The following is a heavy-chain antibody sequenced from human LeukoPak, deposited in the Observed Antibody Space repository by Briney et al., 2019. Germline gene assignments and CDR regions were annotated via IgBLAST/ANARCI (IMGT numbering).Heavy chain of an antibody. CDR2: ISNGGGTI. D-gene: IGHD7-27*01. Sequence: PGGSLRLSCAASGFTFSIYSMNWVRLTPGKGLEWVSYISNGGGTIYYADSVKGRFSISRDNAKNSVFLIMNSLRAEDTAVYYCTRDGDGNFDYWGQGTLVTVSS. J-gene: IGHJ4*02. CDR1: GFTFSIYS. CDR3: TRDGDGNFDY. V-gene: IGHV3-48*04.